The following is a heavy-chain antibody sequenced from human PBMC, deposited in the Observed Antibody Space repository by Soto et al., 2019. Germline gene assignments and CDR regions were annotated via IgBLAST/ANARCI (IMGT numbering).Heavy chain of an antibody. D-gene: IGHD6-6*01. Sequence: QVQLVESGGGLVKPGGSLRLSCAASGFTLSDYYMSWIRQAPGKGLEWVSYISSSGNTIYYADSVKGRFTISRDNAKNSLYLQMNSLSAEATAVYYCARDRWSRSPFDCWGQGTLVTVSS. CDR3: ARDRWSRSPFDC. CDR2: ISSSGNTI. J-gene: IGHJ4*02. CDR1: GFTLSDYY. V-gene: IGHV3-11*01.